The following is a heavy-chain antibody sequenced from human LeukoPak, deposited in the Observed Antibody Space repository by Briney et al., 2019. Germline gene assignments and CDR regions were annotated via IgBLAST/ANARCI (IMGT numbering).Heavy chain of an antibody. D-gene: IGHD6-19*01. V-gene: IGHV4-34*01. J-gene: IGHJ4*02. Sequence: PGGSLRLSCAASGFTFSIYWMSWIRQPPGKGLEWIGEINHSGSTNYNPSLKSRVTISVDTSKNQFSLKLSSVTAADTAVYYCARHRPYSSGWSRRAGPIDYWGQGTLVTVSS. CDR3: ARHRPYSSGWSRRAGPIDY. CDR1: GFTFSIYW. CDR2: INHSGST.